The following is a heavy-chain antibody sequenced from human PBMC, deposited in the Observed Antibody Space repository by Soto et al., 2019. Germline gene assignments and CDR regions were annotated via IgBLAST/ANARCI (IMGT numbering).Heavy chain of an antibody. CDR1: GVSISNSSYY. Sequence: SETLSLTCTVSGVSISNSSYYWGWIRRPPGKGLEWIGTIYYSGITYYNPSLKSRVTISVDTSKNQFSLKLTPVTAADTAVYYCARQGSNWGQGTLVTVSS. CDR3: ARQGSN. V-gene: IGHV4-39*01. CDR2: IYYSGIT. J-gene: IGHJ4*02.